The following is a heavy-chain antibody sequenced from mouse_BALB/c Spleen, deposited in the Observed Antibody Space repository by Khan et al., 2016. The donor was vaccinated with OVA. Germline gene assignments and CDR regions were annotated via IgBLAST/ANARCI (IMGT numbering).Heavy chain of an antibody. J-gene: IGHJ3*01. D-gene: IGHD2-14*01. Sequence: QVQLKQSGAELARPGASVKMSCKASGYTFTSYTIHWIKKRPGQGLEWIGYINPSSGYTNYNQKFKDQATLTTDKSSTTAYLQLSSLTTDDSAVYNCVRDGAYHRNDGWFAYWGQGTLVTVSA. CDR3: VRDGAYHRNDGWFAY. CDR2: INPSSGYT. V-gene: IGHV1-4*01. CDR1: GYTFTSYT.